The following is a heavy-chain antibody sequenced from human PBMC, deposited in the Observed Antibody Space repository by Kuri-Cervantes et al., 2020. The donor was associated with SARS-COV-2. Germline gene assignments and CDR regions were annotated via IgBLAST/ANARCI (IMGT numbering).Heavy chain of an antibody. CDR2: ISGSGGST. D-gene: IGHD2-2*01. Sequence: GESLKISCAASGFTFSSYAMSWVRQAPGKGLEWVSAISGSGGSTYYADSVKGRFTISRDNSKNTLYLQMNSPRAEDTAVYYCAKHYCSSTSCSYYFDYWGQGTLVTVSS. J-gene: IGHJ4*02. CDR3: AKHYCSSTSCSYYFDY. CDR1: GFTFSSYA. V-gene: IGHV3-23*01.